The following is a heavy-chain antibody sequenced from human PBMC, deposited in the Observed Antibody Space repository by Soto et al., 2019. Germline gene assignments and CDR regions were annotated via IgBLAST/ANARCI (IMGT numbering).Heavy chain of an antibody. J-gene: IGHJ4*02. D-gene: IGHD3-10*01. CDR1: GGSISSGDYY. V-gene: IGHV4-30-4*01. CDR3: AGRLNRNDYDYGSGSSNYYFDY. Sequence: QVQLQESGPGLVKPSQTLSLTCTVSGGSISSGDYYWSWIRQPPGKGLEWIGYIYYSGSTYYNPSLKCRVTISVDTSKNQFSLKLSSVTAADTAVYYCAGRLNRNDYDYGSGSSNYYFDYWGQGTLVTVSS. CDR2: IYYSGST.